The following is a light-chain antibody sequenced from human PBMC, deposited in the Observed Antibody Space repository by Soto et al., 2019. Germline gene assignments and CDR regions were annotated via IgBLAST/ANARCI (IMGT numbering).Light chain of an antibody. CDR3: QQNNSYPRT. J-gene: IGKJ1*01. Sequence: DSQLTHSPSSLSASVGDRVTITCRASQTIGTYLNWYQHKPGTAPKGLIYAATNLQSGVPSRFSGTGSGAEFTLTISSLQPEDFATYYCQQNNSYPRTFGQGTKVDIK. CDR1: QTIGTY. CDR2: AAT. V-gene: IGKV1-39*01.